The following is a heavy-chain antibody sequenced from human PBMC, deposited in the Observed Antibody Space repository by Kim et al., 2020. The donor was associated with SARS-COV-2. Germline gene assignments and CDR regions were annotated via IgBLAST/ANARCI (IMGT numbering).Heavy chain of an antibody. D-gene: IGHD1-7*01. CDR1: GYTFTSYG. Sequence: ASVKVSCKASGYTFTSYGISWVRQAPGQGLEWMGWISAYNGNTNYAQKLQGRVTMTTDTSTSTAYMELRSLRSDDTAVYYCARDLPLYNWNYVEAFDYWGQGTLVTVSS. CDR2: ISAYNGNT. CDR3: ARDLPLYNWNYVEAFDY. V-gene: IGHV1-18*01. J-gene: IGHJ4*02.